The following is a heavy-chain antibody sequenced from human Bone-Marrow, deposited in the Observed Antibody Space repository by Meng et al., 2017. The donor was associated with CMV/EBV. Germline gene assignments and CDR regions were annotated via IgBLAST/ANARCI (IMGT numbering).Heavy chain of an antibody. V-gene: IGHV3-7*01. CDR2: IKQDGSEK. J-gene: IGHJ6*02. Sequence: GESLKISCAASGFTFSSYWMSWVRQAPGKGLEWVDNIKQDGSEKYYVDSVKGRFTISRDNAKNSLYLQMNSLRDEDTAVYYCAREKGRVVVVPAAPWTYYYGMDVWGQGTMVTVSS. CDR3: AREKGRVVVVPAAPWTYYYGMDV. CDR1: GFTFSSYW. D-gene: IGHD2-2*01.